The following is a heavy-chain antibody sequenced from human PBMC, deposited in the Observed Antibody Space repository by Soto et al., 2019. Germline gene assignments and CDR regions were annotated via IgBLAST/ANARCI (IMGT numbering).Heavy chain of an antibody. D-gene: IGHD6-19*01. CDR2: VYYTGST. V-gene: IGHV4-59*01. CDR1: GVSISGSY. J-gene: IGHJ4*02. Sequence: SETLSLTCSVSGVSISGSYWSCIRQSPGKGLEWLGYVYYTGSTNYSPSLRSRVSISVDTSKNEFSLRLSSVTAADTAVYFCARSVAVPGAHIEYWGQGTQVNVS. CDR3: ARSVAVPGAHIEY.